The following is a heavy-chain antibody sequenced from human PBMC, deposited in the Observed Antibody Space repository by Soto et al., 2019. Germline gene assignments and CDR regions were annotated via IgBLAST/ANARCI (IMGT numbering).Heavy chain of an antibody. CDR3: ARVIPVAEAWFDP. D-gene: IGHD2-2*01. Sequence: QGQLVQSGAEVKKPGASVKVSCTASGNTFTNFGVTWVRQAPGQGLEWMGWISAYTDDPNYTQKFQGRVTMTIDTSTSTAYLDLRRLTSDDTAVYYCARVIPVAEAWFDPWGQGTLVTVSS. CDR2: ISAYTDDP. J-gene: IGHJ5*02. CDR1: GNTFTNFG. V-gene: IGHV1-18*01.